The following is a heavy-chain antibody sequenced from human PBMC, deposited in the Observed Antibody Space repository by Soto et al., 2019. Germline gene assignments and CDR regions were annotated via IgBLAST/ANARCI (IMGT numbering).Heavy chain of an antibody. Sequence: GASVKVSCKASRYTFTSYYMHWVRQAPGQGLEWMGWINPNSGGTNYAQKFQGWVTMTRDTSISTAYMELSRLRSDDTAVYYCARVAAAGTAKGSAEYFQHWGQGTLVTVSS. D-gene: IGHD6-13*01. V-gene: IGHV1-2*04. CDR2: INPNSGGT. CDR1: RYTFTSYY. J-gene: IGHJ1*01. CDR3: ARVAAAGTAKGSAEYFQH.